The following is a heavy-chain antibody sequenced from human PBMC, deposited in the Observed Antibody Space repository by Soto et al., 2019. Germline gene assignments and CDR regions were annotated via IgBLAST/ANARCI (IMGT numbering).Heavy chain of an antibody. V-gene: IGHV3-7*03. CDR1: GLTFSSYW. CDR3: ARGRLGPDY. Sequence: EVQLVESGGGLVQPGGSLRLSCAASGLTFSSYWMSWVRQAPGKGLEWVANIKPDGSDKYYVDSVKGRSTISRDNAKSSLYLQMNSLRGEDTAVYYCARGRLGPDYWGQGTLVTVSS. CDR2: IKPDGSDK. J-gene: IGHJ4*02. D-gene: IGHD3-22*01.